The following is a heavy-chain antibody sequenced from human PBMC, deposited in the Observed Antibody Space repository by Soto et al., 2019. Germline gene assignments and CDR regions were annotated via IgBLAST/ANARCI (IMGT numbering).Heavy chain of an antibody. CDR1: GCSISSGDYY. Sequence: PSETLSLTCTVSGCSISSGDYYWSWIRQPPGKGLEWIGYIYYSGSTYYNPSLKSRVTISVDTSKNQFSLKLSSVTAADTAVYYCARDSTFGGVIVPNFDYWGQGTLVTVSS. J-gene: IGHJ4*02. CDR3: ARDSTFGGVIVPNFDY. CDR2: IYYSGST. V-gene: IGHV4-30-4*01. D-gene: IGHD3-16*02.